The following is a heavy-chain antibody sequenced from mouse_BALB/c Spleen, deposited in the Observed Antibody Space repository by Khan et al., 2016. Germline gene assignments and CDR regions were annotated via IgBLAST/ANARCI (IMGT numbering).Heavy chain of an antibody. V-gene: IGHV1-87*01. CDR2: IYHGDGDT. J-gene: IGHJ2*01. CDR3: ALYYVSSYDYFDY. D-gene: IGHD1-1*01. Sequence: QVQLQQSGAELARPGASVKLYCKASGYTFTSYWMQWVKQRHGQGREWIGAIYHGDGDTRYTQKFKGKDTLTADKYSSTAYIQLISFASECSAVYYCALYYVSSYDYFDYWCHGTTLTFSS. CDR1: GYTFTSYW.